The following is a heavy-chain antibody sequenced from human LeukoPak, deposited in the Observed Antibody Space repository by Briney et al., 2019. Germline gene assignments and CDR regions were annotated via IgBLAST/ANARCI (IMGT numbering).Heavy chain of an antibody. Sequence: GGSLRLSCVASGFTFSSYWMTWVRQAPGKGLGWVANIKEDGSEKYYVDSMKGRITISRDNAKNSLYLQMNSLRAEDTAVYYCTRVAQSGPTGWFDPWGQGTLVTVSS. CDR2: IKEDGSEK. V-gene: IGHV3-7*01. D-gene: IGHD1-1*01. CDR3: TRVAQSGPTGWFDP. CDR1: GFTFSSYW. J-gene: IGHJ5*02.